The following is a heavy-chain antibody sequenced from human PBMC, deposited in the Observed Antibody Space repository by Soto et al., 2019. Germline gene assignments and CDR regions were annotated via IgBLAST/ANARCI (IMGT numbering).Heavy chain of an antibody. V-gene: IGHV3-49*03. D-gene: IGHD3-16*02. CDR3: TREGDDYVWGSYRCPYYGMDV. J-gene: IGHJ6*02. Sequence: GGSLRLSCTASGLTFGDYAMSWFRQAPGKGLEWVGFIRSKAYGGTTEYAASVKGRFTISRDDSKSIAYLQMNSLKTEDTAVYYCTREGDDYVWGSYRCPYYGMDVWGQGTTVTVSS. CDR2: IRSKAYGGTT. CDR1: GLTFGDYA.